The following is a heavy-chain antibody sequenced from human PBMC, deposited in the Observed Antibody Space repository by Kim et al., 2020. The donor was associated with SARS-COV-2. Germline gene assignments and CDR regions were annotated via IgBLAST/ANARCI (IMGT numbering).Heavy chain of an antibody. CDR1: GFAFTSHA. CDR3: ARGGPTEWGEFDI. V-gene: IGHV3-23*01. D-gene: IGHD3-3*01. Sequence: GGSLRLSCSVSGFAFTSHAMCWVRQAPGRGLEFVSCISGSGDRVFYADSVKGRFTISRDNSKTTLQMEMSSLRADDTARYYCARGGPTEWGEFDIWGQGTMVIVSS. J-gene: IGHJ3*02. CDR2: ISGSGDRV.